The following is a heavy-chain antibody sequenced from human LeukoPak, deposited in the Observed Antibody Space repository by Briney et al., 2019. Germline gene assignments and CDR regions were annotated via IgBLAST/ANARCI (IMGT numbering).Heavy chain of an antibody. D-gene: IGHD2-2*01. J-gene: IGHJ3*02. Sequence: PGGSLRLSCAASGFTFSSYGMHWVRQAPGKGLEWVAFIRYDGSNKYYADSVKGRFTISRDNSKNTLYLQMNSLRAEDTAVYYCARDSEVVVHAFDIWGQGTMVTVSS. CDR3: ARDSEVVVHAFDI. V-gene: IGHV3-30*02. CDR2: IRYDGSNK. CDR1: GFTFSSYG.